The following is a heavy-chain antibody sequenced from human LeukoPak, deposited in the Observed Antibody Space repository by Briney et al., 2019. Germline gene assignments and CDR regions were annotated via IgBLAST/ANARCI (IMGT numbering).Heavy chain of an antibody. D-gene: IGHD6-13*01. CDR1: GGSIRSFY. Sequence: SETLSLTCTASGGSIRSFYWSWIRQPPGKALEWIGYIYYSGSTNYNPSLKSRVTISADTSKNQLSMKMSSVTAADTAVYYCARHDSGAAAGTFDYWGQGTLVTVSS. J-gene: IGHJ4*02. CDR3: ARHDSGAAAGTFDY. V-gene: IGHV4-59*08. CDR2: IYYSGST.